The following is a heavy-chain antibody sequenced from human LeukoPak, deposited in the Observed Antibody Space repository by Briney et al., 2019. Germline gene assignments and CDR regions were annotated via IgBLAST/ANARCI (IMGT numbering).Heavy chain of an antibody. CDR1: GGSISSYY. J-gene: IGHJ6*03. CDR2: IYYSGST. CDR3: ARDQYCSSTSCYYYYMDV. Sequence: SETLSLTCTVSGGSISSYYWSWIRQPPGKGLEWTGYIYYSGSTDYNPSLKSRVTISVDTSKNQFSLKLSSVTAADTAVYYCARDQYCSSTSCYYYYMDVWGKGTTVTVSS. V-gene: IGHV4-59*01. D-gene: IGHD2-2*01.